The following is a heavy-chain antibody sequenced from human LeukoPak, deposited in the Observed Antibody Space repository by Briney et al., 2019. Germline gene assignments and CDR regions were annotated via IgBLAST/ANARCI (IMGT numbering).Heavy chain of an antibody. J-gene: IGHJ4*02. D-gene: IGHD4-17*01. CDR3: AKDLTTVTTQGDY. CDR2: IRYDGSDK. V-gene: IGHV3-30*02. CDR1: GFTFSSYS. Sequence: GGSLRLPCAASGFTFSSYSMNWVRQAPGKGLEWVAFIRYDGSDKHYADSVKGRFTISRDNSKNTLYLQMNSLRVDDTAVYYCAKDLTTVTTQGDYWGQGTLVTVSS.